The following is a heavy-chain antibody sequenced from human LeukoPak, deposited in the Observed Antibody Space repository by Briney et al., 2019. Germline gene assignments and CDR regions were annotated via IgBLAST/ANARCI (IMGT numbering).Heavy chain of an antibody. CDR2: MNPNSGNT. CDR1: GYTFTSYD. J-gene: IGHJ1*01. CDR3: ARELRYYDFWSGYYTPEYFQH. D-gene: IGHD3-3*01. V-gene: IGHV1-8*02. Sequence: GASVKVSCKASGYTFTSYDINWVRQATGQGLEWMGWMNPNSGNTGYAQKFQGRVTMTRDTSISTAYMELSRLRSDDTAVYYCARELRYYDFWSGYYTPEYFQHWGQGTLVTVSS.